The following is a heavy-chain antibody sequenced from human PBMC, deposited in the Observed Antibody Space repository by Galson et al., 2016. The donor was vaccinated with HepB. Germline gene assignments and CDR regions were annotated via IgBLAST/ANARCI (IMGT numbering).Heavy chain of an antibody. CDR1: GFTFSSSA. D-gene: IGHD3-22*01. Sequence: SVKVSCKSSGFTFSSSAVQWVRQARGQRLEWIGWIVVGSGNTNYAQKFQERVTITRDISTSTAYMELSSLRSEDPAVYSCAADYYESSGGPWFDPWGQGTLVTVSS. J-gene: IGHJ5*02. CDR2: IVVGSGNT. V-gene: IGHV1-58*01. CDR3: AADYYESSGGPWFDP.